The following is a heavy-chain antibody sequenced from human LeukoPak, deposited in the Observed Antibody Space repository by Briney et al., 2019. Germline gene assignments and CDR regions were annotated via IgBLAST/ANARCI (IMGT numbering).Heavy chain of an antibody. J-gene: IGHJ4*02. CDR3: TTGITMVRGVIHLIDY. CDR2: IKSKTDGRTT. V-gene: IGHV3-15*01. Sequence: GGSLRLSRAASGFTYSSYWVIWVRQAPGKGLEWVGRIKSKTDGRTTDYAAPVKGRFTISRDDSKNTQYLQMNSLKTEDTVVYYSTTGITMVRGVIHLIDYWGQGTLVTVSS. D-gene: IGHD3-10*01. CDR1: GFTYSSYW.